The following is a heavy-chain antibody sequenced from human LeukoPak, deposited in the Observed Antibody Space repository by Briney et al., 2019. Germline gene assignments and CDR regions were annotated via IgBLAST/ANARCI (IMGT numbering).Heavy chain of an antibody. J-gene: IGHJ4*02. Sequence: SETLSLTCTVSGGSISSSSYYWGWIRQPPGKGLEWIGSIYYSESTYYNPSLKSRVTISVDTSKNQFSLKLSSVTAADTAVYYCAVHYYDSSGYYGFFDYWGQGTLVTVSS. D-gene: IGHD3-22*01. CDR1: GGSISSSSYY. V-gene: IGHV4-39*01. CDR3: AVHYYDSSGYYGFFDY. CDR2: IYYSEST.